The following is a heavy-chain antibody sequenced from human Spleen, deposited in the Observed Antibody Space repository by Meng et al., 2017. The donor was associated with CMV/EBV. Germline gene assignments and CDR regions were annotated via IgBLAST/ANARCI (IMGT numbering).Heavy chain of an antibody. J-gene: IGHJ4*02. V-gene: IGHV3-23*01. CDR3: ARVRGTYPKNYFDS. Sequence: ASGFNFSNYAMTWVRQAPGKGLDWISRISISGDKMHYADSVKGRFTLFRDNSKNTLYLQMNSLRAEDTAVYFCARVRGTYPKNYFDSWGQGTLVTVSS. CDR2: ISISGDKM. CDR1: GFNFSNYA.